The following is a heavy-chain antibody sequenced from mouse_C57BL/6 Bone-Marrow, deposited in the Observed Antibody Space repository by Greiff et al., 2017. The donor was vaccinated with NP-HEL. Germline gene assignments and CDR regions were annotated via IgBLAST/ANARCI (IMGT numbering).Heavy chain of an antibody. Sequence: QVQLQQSGAELVRPGTSVKVSCKASGYAFTNHLIEWVKQRPGQGLEWIGVINPGSGGTTYNEKFKGKATLTADKSSSTAYMQLSSLTSEDSAVYFCARRGSYYDYLYYYAMDYWGQGTSVTVSS. J-gene: IGHJ4*01. V-gene: IGHV1-54*01. CDR2: INPGSGGT. CDR3: ARRGSYYDYLYYYAMDY. CDR1: GYAFTNHL. D-gene: IGHD2-4*01.